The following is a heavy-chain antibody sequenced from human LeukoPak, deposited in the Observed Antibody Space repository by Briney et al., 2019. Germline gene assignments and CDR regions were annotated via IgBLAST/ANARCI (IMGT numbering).Heavy chain of an antibody. CDR1: GGSISSGGYY. CDR3: ARGDYGDGPNY. Sequence: TLSLTCAVSGGSISSGGYYWSWIRQLPGKGLEWIGHIFYSGSTYNNPSLKSRVTISVDTSKNQFSLKLSSVTAADTAVYYCARGDYGDGPNYWGQGTLVTVSS. D-gene: IGHD4-17*01. V-gene: IGHV4-31*11. CDR2: IFYSGST. J-gene: IGHJ4*02.